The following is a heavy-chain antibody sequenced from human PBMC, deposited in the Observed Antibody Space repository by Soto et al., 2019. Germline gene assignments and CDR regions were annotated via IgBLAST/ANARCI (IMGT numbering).Heavy chain of an antibody. Sequence: PSETLSLTCTVSGASINDYYWSWIRQPPGKGLEWIGYIYYSGNTNYNPSLKSRVTISVDTSKNQFSLKLSSVTAADTAVYYCAREGDVALDYWGQGTLVTVSS. CDR2: IYYSGNT. CDR1: GASINDYY. J-gene: IGHJ4*02. V-gene: IGHV4-59*01. D-gene: IGHD3-16*01. CDR3: AREGDVALDY.